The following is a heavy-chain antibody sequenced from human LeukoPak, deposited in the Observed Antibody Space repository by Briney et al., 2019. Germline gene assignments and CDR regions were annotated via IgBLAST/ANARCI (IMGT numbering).Heavy chain of an antibody. CDR3: ARAGDYGDPLDY. CDR1: GFTVSSNY. Sequence: GGSLRLSCAASGFTVSSNYMSWVRQAPGKGLEWVSVIYSGGSTYYANSVKGRFTISRDNSKNTLYHQMNSLRAEDTAVYYCARAGDYGDPLDYWGQGTLVTVSS. J-gene: IGHJ4*02. D-gene: IGHD4-17*01. CDR2: IYSGGST. V-gene: IGHV3-53*01.